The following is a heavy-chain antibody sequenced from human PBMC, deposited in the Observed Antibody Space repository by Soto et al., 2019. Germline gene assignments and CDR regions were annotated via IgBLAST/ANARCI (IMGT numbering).Heavy chain of an antibody. Sequence: PSESLSLTCAVSGDSIISNISYWGWIRQPPGKGLEWSGTIYYRGSPYYSQSLRRRVTISVDTSKNHLSLKMGSVTAADTALYYCARGAVAGAPFDFWGRGSRVTVSS. CDR2: IYYRGSP. D-gene: IGHD6-19*01. CDR3: ARGAVAGAPFDF. J-gene: IGHJ4*02. V-gene: IGHV4-39*02. CDR1: GDSIISNISY.